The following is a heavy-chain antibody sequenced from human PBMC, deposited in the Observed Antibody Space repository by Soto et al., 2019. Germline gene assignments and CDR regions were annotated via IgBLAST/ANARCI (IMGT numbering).Heavy chain of an antibody. CDR3: ARVPQTYYDFWSGANELDY. V-gene: IGHV3-21*01. Sequence: GGSLRLSCAASGFTFSSYSMNWVRQAPGKGLEWVSSISSSSSYIYYADSVKGRFTISRDNAKNSLYLQMNSLRAEDTAVYYCARVPQTYYDFWSGANELDYWGQGTLVTVS. CDR2: ISSSSSYI. CDR1: GFTFSSYS. D-gene: IGHD3-3*01. J-gene: IGHJ4*02.